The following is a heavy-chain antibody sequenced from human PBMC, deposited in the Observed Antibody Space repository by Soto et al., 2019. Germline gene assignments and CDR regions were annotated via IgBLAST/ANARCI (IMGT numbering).Heavy chain of an antibody. V-gene: IGHV1-2*04. Sequence: ASVKVSCKASGYTFTGYYMHWVRQAPGQGLEWMGWINPNSGGTNYAQKFQGWVTMTRDTSISTAYMELSRLRSDDTAVYYRARAVRSGYSYGGVDYWGQGTLVTVSS. CDR2: INPNSGGT. J-gene: IGHJ4*02. CDR3: ARAVRSGYSYGGVDY. CDR1: GYTFTGYY. D-gene: IGHD5-18*01.